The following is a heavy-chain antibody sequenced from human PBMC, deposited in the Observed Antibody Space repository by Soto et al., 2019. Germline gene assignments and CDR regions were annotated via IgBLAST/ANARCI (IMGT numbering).Heavy chain of an antibody. CDR2: INDGGIT. J-gene: IGHJ1*01. V-gene: IGHV4-34*02. CDR1: GGSFTGYF. D-gene: IGHD2-8*02. Sequence: QAQIQQLGARLLKPSETLSLTCSVSGGSFTGYFYSWIRLSPGRGLEWIGEINDGGITKYSPSLKSRATMSADKAKKQFSLRLTSVTAADTGVYYCAPTPRLLVPWGQGTPVVVSS. CDR3: APTPRLLVP.